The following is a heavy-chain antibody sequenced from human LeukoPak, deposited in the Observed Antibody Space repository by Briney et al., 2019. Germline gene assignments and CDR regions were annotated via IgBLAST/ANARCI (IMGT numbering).Heavy chain of an antibody. CDR3: ASHIVVVTAIRYYAMDV. J-gene: IGHJ6*02. Sequence: PGGSLRLSCAASGFSFGSYDMNWVRLAPGKGLEWVSSITTSSSYIYYADSVKGRFTVSRDNAKNSLYLQMNSLRAEDTAVYYCASHIVVVTAIRYYAMDVWGQGTTVTVSS. V-gene: IGHV3-21*01. D-gene: IGHD2-2*01. CDR2: ITTSSSYI. CDR1: GFSFGSYD.